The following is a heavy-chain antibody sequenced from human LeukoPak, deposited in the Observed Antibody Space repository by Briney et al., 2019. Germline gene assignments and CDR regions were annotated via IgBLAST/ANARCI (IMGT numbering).Heavy chain of an antibody. D-gene: IGHD3-10*01. CDR1: GYTFTGYY. CDR2: INPNSGGT. J-gene: IGHJ5*02. V-gene: IGHV1-2*04. Sequence: ASVKVSCKASGYTFTGYYMHWVRQAPGQGLEWMGWINPNSGGTNYAQKFQGWVTMTRDTSISTAYMELSRLRSDDTAVYYCARARPGRPGSSLGWFDPWGQGTLVTVSS. CDR3: ARARPGRPGSSLGWFDP.